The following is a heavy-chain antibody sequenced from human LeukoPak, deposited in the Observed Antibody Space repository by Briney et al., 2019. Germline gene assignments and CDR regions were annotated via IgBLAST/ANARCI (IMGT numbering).Heavy chain of an antibody. V-gene: IGHV3-30*18. CDR1: GFSLSNYW. CDR2: ISYDGSNK. J-gene: IGHJ6*02. CDR3: AKGDIVVVPAARRVSYYYYGMDV. Sequence: GGSLRFSCAASGFSLSNYWMSWVRQAPGKGLEWVAVISYDGSNKYYADSVKGRFTIARDNSKNTLYLQMNSLRAEDTAVYYCAKGDIVVVPAARRVSYYYYGMDVWGQGTLVTVSS. D-gene: IGHD2-2*01.